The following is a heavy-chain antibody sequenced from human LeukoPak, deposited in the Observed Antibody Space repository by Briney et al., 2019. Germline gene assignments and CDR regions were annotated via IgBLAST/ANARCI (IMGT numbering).Heavy chain of an antibody. J-gene: IGHJ5*02. CDR2: IYYSGST. CDR3: ARGASSGSYNWFDP. CDR1: GGSISSYY. D-gene: IGHD1-26*01. V-gene: IGHV4-59*08. Sequence: PSETLSLTCTVSGGSISSYYWSWIRQPPGKGLEWIGYIYYSGSTNYNPSLKSRVTISVDTSKNQFSLKLSSVTAADTAVYDCARGASSGSYNWFDPWGQGTLVTVSS.